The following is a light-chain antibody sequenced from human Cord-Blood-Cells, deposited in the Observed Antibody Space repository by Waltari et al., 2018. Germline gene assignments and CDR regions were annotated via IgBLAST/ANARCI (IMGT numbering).Light chain of an antibody. CDR3: SSYAGSNNVV. Sequence: QPPSASGSPGQSVTISCTGPSSDVGGYNYVSWYQQHPGKAPKLMIYEVSKRPSGVPDRFSGSKSGNTASLTVSGLQAEDEADYYCSSYAGSNNVVFGGGTKLTVL. CDR2: EVS. V-gene: IGLV2-8*01. J-gene: IGLJ2*01. CDR1: SSDVGGYNY.